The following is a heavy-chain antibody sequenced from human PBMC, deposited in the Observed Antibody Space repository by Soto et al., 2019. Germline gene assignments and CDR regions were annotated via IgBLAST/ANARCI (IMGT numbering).Heavy chain of an antibody. CDR3: ASTTYYYYGMDV. J-gene: IGHJ6*02. CDR1: GYTFTGYY. CDR2: INPNSGGT. Sequence: GASVKVSCKASGYTFTGYYMHWVRQAPGQGLEWMGWINPNSGGTNYAQKFQGWVTMTRDTSISTAYMELSRLSSDDTAVYYCASTTYYYYGMDVWGQGTTVTVSS. V-gene: IGHV1-2*04. D-gene: IGHD1-26*01.